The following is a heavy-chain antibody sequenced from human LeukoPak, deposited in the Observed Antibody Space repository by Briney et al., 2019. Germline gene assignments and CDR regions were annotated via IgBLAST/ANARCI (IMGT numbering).Heavy chain of an antibody. CDR3: ARQAATRDFWSGYYPRVFDY. Sequence: SETLSLTCAVSGGSISSGGYSWSWIRQPPGKGLEWIGSIYYSGSTYYNPSLKSRVTISVDTSKNQFSLKLSSVTAADTAVYYCARQAATRDFWSGYYPRVFDYWGQGTLVTVSS. CDR1: GGSISSGGYS. J-gene: IGHJ4*02. D-gene: IGHD3-3*01. CDR2: IYYSGST. V-gene: IGHV4-30-2*03.